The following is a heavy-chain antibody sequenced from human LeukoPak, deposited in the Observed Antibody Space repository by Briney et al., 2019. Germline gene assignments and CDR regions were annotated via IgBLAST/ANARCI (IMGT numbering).Heavy chain of an antibody. Sequence: GGSLRLSCGVSGFPFGSYGMSWVRQTPGKGLEWVSAISGSGGDTYYADSVKGRFTISRDNSKNTLYLQMNSPRAEDTAVYYCAKVGGGLGYCSSTSCYSFNCWGQGTLVTVSS. CDR2: ISGSGGDT. CDR3: AKVGGGLGYCSSTSCYSFNC. V-gene: IGHV3-23*01. CDR1: GFPFGSYG. D-gene: IGHD2-2*01. J-gene: IGHJ4*02.